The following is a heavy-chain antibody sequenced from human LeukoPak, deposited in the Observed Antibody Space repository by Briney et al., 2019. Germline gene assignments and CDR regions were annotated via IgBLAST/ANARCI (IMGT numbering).Heavy chain of an antibody. D-gene: IGHD3-9*01. CDR3: AREYYDILTGSGNWFGP. CDR1: GYTFTGYY. V-gene: IGHV1-2*02. Sequence: ASVKVSCKASGYTFTGYYMHWVRQAPGQGLEWMGWINPNSGGTNYAQKFQGRVTMTRDTSISTAYMELSRLRSDDTAVYYCAREYYDILTGSGNWFGPWGQGTLVTVSS. J-gene: IGHJ5*02. CDR2: INPNSGGT.